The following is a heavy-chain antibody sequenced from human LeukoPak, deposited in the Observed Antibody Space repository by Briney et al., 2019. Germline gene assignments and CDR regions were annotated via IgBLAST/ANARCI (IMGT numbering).Heavy chain of an antibody. Sequence: ASVKVSCKASGYSFTGYYMHSVRQAPGQGLEWMGWINRNSGGTKYAQKFQGRVTMTRDTSINTAYMELREMRPDDTAVYYCARGPDCSGGSCHVDDWGQGTLVTVSS. CDR3: ARGPDCSGGSCHVDD. D-gene: IGHD2-15*01. V-gene: IGHV1-2*02. J-gene: IGHJ4*02. CDR1: GYSFTGYY. CDR2: INRNSGGT.